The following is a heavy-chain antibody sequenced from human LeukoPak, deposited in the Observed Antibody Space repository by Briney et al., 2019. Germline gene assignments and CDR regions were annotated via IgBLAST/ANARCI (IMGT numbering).Heavy chain of an antibody. Sequence: GGSLRLSCAASGFTFSSYAMHGVRQAPGKGLEWVAVISYDGGNKYYADSVKGRFTISRDNSKNTLYLQMNSLRAEDTALYYCAKVGTGYYNFDAFDIWGQGTMVTVSS. CDR3: AKVGTGYYNFDAFDI. CDR1: GFTFSSYA. J-gene: IGHJ3*02. V-gene: IGHV3-30-3*01. D-gene: IGHD3-9*01. CDR2: ISYDGGNK.